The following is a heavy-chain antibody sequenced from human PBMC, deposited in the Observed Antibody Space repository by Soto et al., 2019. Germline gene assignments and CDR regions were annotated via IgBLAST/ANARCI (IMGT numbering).Heavy chain of an antibody. CDR3: ARGLRSSWYAGAFDI. CDR2: IYSDGST. J-gene: IGHJ3*02. CDR1: GFTVSSYY. V-gene: IGHV3-53*04. D-gene: IGHD6-13*01. Sequence: GGSLRLSCAASGFTVSSYYMSWVRQAPGKGLEWVSVIYSDGSTYYADSVESRFTINRHNTKNTQYLQMNSLRAEDSDVYYCARGLRSSWYAGAFDIWGQGTMVTVSS.